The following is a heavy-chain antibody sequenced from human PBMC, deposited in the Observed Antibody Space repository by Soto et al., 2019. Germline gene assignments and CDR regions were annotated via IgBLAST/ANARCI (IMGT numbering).Heavy chain of an antibody. CDR3: ARVLPGVAAAFDAFDI. J-gene: IGHJ3*02. CDR2: IYYDGAT. CDR1: GGSVVSPSYY. V-gene: IGHV4-61*01. D-gene: IGHD6-13*01. Sequence: PSETLSLTCTVSGGSVVSPSYYWTWIRQPPGKGLEWIGYIYYDGATSYSPSLKSRVTISMDTSKNQFSLKLTSVTAADTALYFCARVLPGVAAAFDAFDIWGQGTVVTVSS.